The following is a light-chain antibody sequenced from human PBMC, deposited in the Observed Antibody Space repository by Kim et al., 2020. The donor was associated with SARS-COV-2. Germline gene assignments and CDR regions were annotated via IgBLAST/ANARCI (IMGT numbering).Light chain of an antibody. V-gene: IGLV3-21*04. CDR1: NIGSKS. Sequence: SYELTQPPSVSVAPGKTARITCGGNNIGSKSVHWYQQKPGQAPVLVIYYDTERPSGIPERFSGSSSGNTASLTISRVEAGDEADYYCQVWDSDTDHWVFGGGTQLTVL. J-gene: IGLJ3*02. CDR3: QVWDSDTDHWV. CDR2: YDT.